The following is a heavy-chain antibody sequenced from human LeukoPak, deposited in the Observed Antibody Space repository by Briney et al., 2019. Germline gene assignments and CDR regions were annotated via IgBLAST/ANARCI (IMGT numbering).Heavy chain of an antibody. CDR1: GFTFSSYA. CDR2: IIPIFGTA. V-gene: IGHV1-69*01. CDR3: ARDDYGDYVRFDY. Sequence: GGSLRLSCAASGFTFSSYAISWVRQAPGQGLEWLGGIIPIFGTANYAQKFQGRVTITADESTSTAYMELSSLRSEDTAVYYCARDDYGDYVRFDYWGQGTLVTVSS. J-gene: IGHJ4*02. D-gene: IGHD4-17*01.